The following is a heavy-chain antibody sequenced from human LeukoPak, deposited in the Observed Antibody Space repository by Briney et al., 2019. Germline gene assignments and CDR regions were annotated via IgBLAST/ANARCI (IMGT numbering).Heavy chain of an antibody. Sequence: SETLSLTCAVYGGSFSGHYWSWIRQPPGKGLEWIGEINHSGSTNYNPSLKSRVTISVDTSKNQFSLKLSSVTAADTAVYYCARGVPAALYYFDYWGQGTLVTVSS. V-gene: IGHV4-34*01. CDR3: ARGVPAALYYFDY. CDR2: INHSGST. D-gene: IGHD2-2*01. CDR1: GGSFSGHY. J-gene: IGHJ4*02.